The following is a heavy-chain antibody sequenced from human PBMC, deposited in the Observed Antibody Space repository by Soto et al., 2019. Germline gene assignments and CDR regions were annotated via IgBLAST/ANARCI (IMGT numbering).Heavy chain of an antibody. CDR1: GGSISSSSYY. V-gene: IGHV4-39*01. Sequence: PSETLSLTCTVSGGSISSSSYYWGWIRQPPGKGLEWIGSIYYSGSTYYNPSLKSRVTISVDTSKNQFSLKLSSVTAADTAVYYCARRGVPALYYYYYMDVWGKGTTVTVSS. J-gene: IGHJ6*03. D-gene: IGHD2-2*01. CDR2: IYYSGST. CDR3: ARRGVPALYYYYYMDV.